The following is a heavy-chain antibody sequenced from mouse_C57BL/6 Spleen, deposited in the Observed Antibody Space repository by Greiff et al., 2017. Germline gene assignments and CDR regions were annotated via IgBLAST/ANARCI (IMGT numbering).Heavy chain of an antibody. J-gene: IGHJ2*01. Sequence: QVQLQQPGAELVMPGASVKLSCKASGYTFTSYWMHWVKQRPGQGLEWIGEIDPSDSYTNYNQKFKSMSTLTVDKSSSTAYMQLSSLTSEDSAVYYCARRQDYSNYDYWGQGTILTVAS. V-gene: IGHV1-69*01. CDR2: IDPSDSYT. CDR1: GYTFTSYW. CDR3: ARRQDYSNYDY. D-gene: IGHD2-5*01.